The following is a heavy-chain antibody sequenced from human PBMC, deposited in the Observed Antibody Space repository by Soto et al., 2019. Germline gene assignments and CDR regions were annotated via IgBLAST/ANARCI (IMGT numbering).Heavy chain of an antibody. CDR1: GGSFSGYY. D-gene: IGHD6-13*01. Sequence: SETLSLTCAVYGGSFSGYYWSWIRQPPGKGLEWIGEINHSGSTNYNPSLKSRVTISMDTSRNQFSLRMTSVTSADTAFYYCTRGGSGYSSTWAAYWGQGTLVTVSS. J-gene: IGHJ4*02. CDR3: TRGGSGYSSTWAAY. V-gene: IGHV4-34*01. CDR2: INHSGST.